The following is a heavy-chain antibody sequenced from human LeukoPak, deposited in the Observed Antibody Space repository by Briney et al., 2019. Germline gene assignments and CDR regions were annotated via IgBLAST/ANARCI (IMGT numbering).Heavy chain of an antibody. J-gene: IGHJ4*02. CDR2: ISSLSSES. CDR3: ARSIAVAGDLDS. CDR1: GFTFSDYY. Sequence: PGGSLRLSCAGSGFTFSDYYMNWVRQAPGKGLEWASYISSLSSESNYADSVKGRFTISRDNAKSSLYLQMNSLRAEDTAVYYCARSIAVAGDLDSWGQGTLVTVSS. D-gene: IGHD6-19*01. V-gene: IGHV3-11*06.